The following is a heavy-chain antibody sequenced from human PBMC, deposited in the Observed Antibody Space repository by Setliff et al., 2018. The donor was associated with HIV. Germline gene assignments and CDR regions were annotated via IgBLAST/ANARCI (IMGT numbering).Heavy chain of an antibody. CDR2: INHSGST. J-gene: IGHJ6*03. V-gene: IGHV4-34*01. CDR3: ARGQDLGATWTGYYYYYMDV. CDR1: GGSFSGFY. Sequence: SETLSLTCAVYGGSFSGFYWSWIRQLPGKGLEWIGAINHSGSTTYNPSLKSRVTISEDTSKNQISLKLTSVTAADTAVYYCARGQDLGATWTGYYYYYMDVWGKGTTVTVSS. D-gene: IGHD1-26*01.